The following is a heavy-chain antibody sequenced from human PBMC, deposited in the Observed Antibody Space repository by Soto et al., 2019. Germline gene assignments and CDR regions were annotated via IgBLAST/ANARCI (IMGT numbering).Heavy chain of an antibody. J-gene: IGHJ4*02. Sequence: SVKVSCKASGGTFSSYAISWVRQAPGQGLEWMGGIIPIFGKTNYAQNLQGRVTITADESTRTSYMELRSLRSDDTAVYYCARDGALYDSSAYYFLYWGQGTLVTVSS. CDR2: IIPIFGKT. CDR3: ARDGALYDSSAYYFLY. V-gene: IGHV1-69*13. CDR1: GGTFSSYA. D-gene: IGHD3-22*01.